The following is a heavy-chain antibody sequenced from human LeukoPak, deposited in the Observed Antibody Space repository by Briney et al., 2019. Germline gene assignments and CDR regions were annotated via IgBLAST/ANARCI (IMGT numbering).Heavy chain of an antibody. CDR3: ARADRLRAGSYLIGP. D-gene: IGHD2-21*01. V-gene: IGHV1-2*02. CDR1: GYTLTVFY. J-gene: IGHJ5*02. Sequence: EASGKVSGKPSGYTLTVFYMQWGRTGPGQGLEWMGWINPNSGGTSSAQKFQGGVTMTRDTSITTVYMEVSWLTSDDTAIYYCARADRLRAGSYLIGPWGQGTLVTVSS. CDR2: INPNSGGT.